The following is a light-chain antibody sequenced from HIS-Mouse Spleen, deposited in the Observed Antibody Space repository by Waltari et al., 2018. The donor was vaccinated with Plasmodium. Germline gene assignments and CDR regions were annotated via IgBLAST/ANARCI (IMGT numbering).Light chain of an antibody. Sequence: QSALTQPASVSGSPGQSLTISCTGTSSDVGGYKYVSWYQQHPGKAPKLMIYEVSNRPSGVSNRFSGSKSGNTASLTISGLQAEDEADYYCSSYTSSSTLNYVFGTGTKVTVL. V-gene: IGLV2-14*01. CDR1: SSDVGGYKY. CDR3: SSYTSSSTLNYV. J-gene: IGLJ1*01. CDR2: EVS.